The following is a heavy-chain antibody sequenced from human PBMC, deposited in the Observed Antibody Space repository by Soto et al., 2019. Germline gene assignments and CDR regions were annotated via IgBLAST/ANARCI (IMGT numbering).Heavy chain of an antibody. CDR2: IKQDGSEK. D-gene: IGHD2-8*01. Sequence: GGSLRLSCAASGFTFSSYWMSWVRQAPGKGLEWVANIKQDGSEKYYVDSVKGRFTISRDNAKNSLYLQMNSLRAEDTAVYYCAREGASTGYCTNGVCLDRYYYYYMDVWGKGTTVTVSS. V-gene: IGHV3-7*01. J-gene: IGHJ6*03. CDR3: AREGASTGYCTNGVCLDRYYYYYMDV. CDR1: GFTFSSYW.